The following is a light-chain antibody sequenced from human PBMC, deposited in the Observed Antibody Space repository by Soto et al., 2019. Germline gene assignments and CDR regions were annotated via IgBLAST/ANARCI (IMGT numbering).Light chain of an antibody. V-gene: IGKV1-5*03. CDR2: KAS. CDR1: QTISSW. CDR3: QHYNSYSEA. Sequence: DIQMTQSPSTLSGSVGGRVTITXLASQTISSWLAWYQQKPGKAPKLLIYKASTLKSGVPSRFSGSGSGTEFTLTISSLQPDDFATYYCQHYNSYSEAFGQGTKVDI. J-gene: IGKJ1*01.